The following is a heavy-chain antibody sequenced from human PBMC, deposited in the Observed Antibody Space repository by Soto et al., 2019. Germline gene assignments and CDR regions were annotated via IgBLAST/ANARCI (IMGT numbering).Heavy chain of an antibody. Sequence: PSETLSLTCTVSGGSISSGDYYWSWIRQPPGKGLEWIGYIYYSGSTYYNPSLKSRVTISVDTSKNQFSLKLSSVTAADTAVYYGMQGDYPLHYRLAACGQGTTVTVSS. CDR3: MQGDYPLHYRLAA. V-gene: IGHV4-30-4*01. J-gene: IGHJ6*02. CDR1: GGSISSGDYY. D-gene: IGHD4-17*01. CDR2: IYYSGST.